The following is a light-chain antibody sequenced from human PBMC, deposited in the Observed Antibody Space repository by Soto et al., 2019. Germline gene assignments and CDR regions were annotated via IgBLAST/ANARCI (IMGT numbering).Light chain of an antibody. V-gene: IGKV3-20*01. CDR3: QQYGRSPYT. CDR2: GAC. Sequence: EIVLTQSPGTLSLSPGERATLSCRASQSVTSNFLAWYQQKPGQAPRLLIYGACSRATGIPDRFSGSGSGTAFTLTISRLEPEDFAVYCCQQYGRSPYTFGQGTNLEIK. CDR1: QSVTSNF. J-gene: IGKJ2*01.